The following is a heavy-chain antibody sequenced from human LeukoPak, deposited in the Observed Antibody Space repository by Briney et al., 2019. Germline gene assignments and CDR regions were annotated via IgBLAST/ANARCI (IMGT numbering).Heavy chain of an antibody. CDR3: ARESQPTTSYNYYYYYMDV. CDR2: TSAYNGNT. V-gene: IGHV1-18*01. Sequence: ASVKVSCKASGYTFTSYGISWVRQAPGQGLEWMGWTSAYNGNTNYAQKLQGRVTMTTDTSTSTAYMELSRLRSDDTAVYYRARESQPTTSYNYYYYYMDVWGKGTTVTVSS. D-gene: IGHD1-7*01. J-gene: IGHJ6*03. CDR1: GYTFTSYG.